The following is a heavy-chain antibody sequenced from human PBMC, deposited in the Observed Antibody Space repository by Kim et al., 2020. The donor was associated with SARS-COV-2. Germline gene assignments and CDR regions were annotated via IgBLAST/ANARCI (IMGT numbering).Heavy chain of an antibody. D-gene: IGHD3-3*01. Sequence: GGSLRLSCAASGFTFSSYWISWVRQAPGKGLEWVANIKQDGSEKYYVDSVKGRFTISRDNAKNSLYLQMNSLRAEDTAVYYCARDQCRITIFGVVINYYYIDVWGKGTAVTVSS. V-gene: IGHV3-7*01. J-gene: IGHJ6*03. CDR2: IKQDGSEK. CDR3: ARDQCRITIFGVVINYYYIDV. CDR1: GFTFSSYW.